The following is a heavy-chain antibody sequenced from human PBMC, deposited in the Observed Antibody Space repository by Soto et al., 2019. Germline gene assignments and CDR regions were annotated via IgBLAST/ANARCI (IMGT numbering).Heavy chain of an antibody. CDR2: MYNTGST. CDR1: GGSISGYY. V-gene: IGHV4-59*01. CDR3: ARDLWGYCGTDCYPLDV. Sequence: SETLSLTCTVSGGSISGYYWSWIRQPPGKGLGWIGYMYNTGSTVYNPSFKSRVTISVDTSKNQFSLKLNSVTAADTAVYYCARDLWGYCGTDCYPLDVWGQGTTVTSP. D-gene: IGHD2-21*02. J-gene: IGHJ6*02.